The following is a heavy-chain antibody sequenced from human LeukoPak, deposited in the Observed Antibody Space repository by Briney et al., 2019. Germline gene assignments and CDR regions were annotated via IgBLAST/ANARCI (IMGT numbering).Heavy chain of an antibody. J-gene: IGHJ3*02. CDR3: ARDGQYNWNYVDAFDI. Sequence: GGSLRLSCAASGFTFSSYEMNWVRRAPGKGLGWVSYISSSGSTIYYADSVKGRFTISRDNAKNSLYLQMNSLRAEDTAVYYCARDGQYNWNYVDAFDIWGQGTMVTVSS. CDR1: GFTFSSYE. CDR2: ISSSGSTI. D-gene: IGHD1-7*01. V-gene: IGHV3-48*03.